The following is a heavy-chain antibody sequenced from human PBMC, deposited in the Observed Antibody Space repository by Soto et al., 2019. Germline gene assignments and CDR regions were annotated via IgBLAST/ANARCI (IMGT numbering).Heavy chain of an antibody. V-gene: IGHV1-69*13. CDR3: ARRMGGRYYYGMDV. D-gene: IGHD3-16*01. CDR1: GGTFSSYA. J-gene: IGHJ6*02. Sequence: SVKVSCKASGGTFSSYAISWVRQAPGRGLEWMGGIIPIFGTANYAQKFQGRVTITADESTSTAYMELSSLRSEDTAVYYCARRMGGRYYYGMDVWGQGTTVTVSS. CDR2: IIPIFGTA.